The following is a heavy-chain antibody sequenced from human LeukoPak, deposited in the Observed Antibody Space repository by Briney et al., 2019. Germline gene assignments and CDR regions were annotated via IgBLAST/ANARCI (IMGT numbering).Heavy chain of an antibody. CDR3: AKDLVVVVAATPGGYYFDY. J-gene: IGHJ4*02. D-gene: IGHD2-15*01. V-gene: IGHV3-23*01. CDR1: GFTFSSYA. CDR2: ISGSGGST. Sequence: SGGSLGLSCAASGFTFSSYAMSWVRQAPGKGLEWVSAISGSGGSTYYADSVKGRFTISRDNSKNTLYLQMNSLRAEDTAVYYCAKDLVVVVAATPGGYYFDYWGQGTLVTVSS.